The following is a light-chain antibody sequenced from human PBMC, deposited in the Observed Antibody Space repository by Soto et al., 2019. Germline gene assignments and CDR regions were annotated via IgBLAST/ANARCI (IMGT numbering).Light chain of an antibody. J-gene: IGKJ4*01. CDR3: QRYNNWPLT. Sequence: EIVLTQSPGTLSLSPGERATLSCRASQSVSNNYLAWYQQKPGQAPRLLIYGASNRATGIPDRFSGSGSGTDFTLTISSLQSEDFAIYYCQRYNNWPLTFGGGT. CDR2: GAS. V-gene: IGKV3D-15*01. CDR1: QSVSNN.